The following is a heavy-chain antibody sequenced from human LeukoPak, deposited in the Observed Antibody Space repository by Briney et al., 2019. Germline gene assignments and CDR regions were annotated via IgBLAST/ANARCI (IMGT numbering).Heavy chain of an antibody. J-gene: IGHJ4*02. CDR1: GFTFSSYG. V-gene: IGHV3-30*02. D-gene: IGHD6-19*01. CDR2: IRYDGSNK. Sequence: PGGSLRLSCAASGFTFSSYGMHWVRQAPGKGLEWVAFIRYDGSNKYYADSVKGRFTISRDNAKNSLYLQMNSLRAEDTAVYYCARSSGWYFDYWGQGTLVTVSS. CDR3: ARSSGWYFDY.